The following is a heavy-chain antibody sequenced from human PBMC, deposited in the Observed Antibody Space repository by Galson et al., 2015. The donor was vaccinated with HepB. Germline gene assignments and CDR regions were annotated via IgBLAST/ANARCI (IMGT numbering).Heavy chain of an antibody. D-gene: IGHD1-14*01. V-gene: IGHV3-66*01. Sequence: SLRLSCAASGFTVSSNYMSWVRQAPGKGLEWVSVIYSGGSTYYADSVKGRFTISRDNSKNTLYLQMNSLRAEGTAVYYCAIGRSVGYFDYWGQGTLVTVSS. J-gene: IGHJ4*02. CDR1: GFTVSSNY. CDR3: AIGRSVGYFDY. CDR2: IYSGGST.